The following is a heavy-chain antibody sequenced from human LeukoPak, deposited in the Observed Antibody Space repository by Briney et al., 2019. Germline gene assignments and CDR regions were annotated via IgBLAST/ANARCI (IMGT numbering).Heavy chain of an antibody. CDR2: IIPIFGTA. J-gene: IGHJ6*03. CDR1: GYTFTSYG. CDR3: ARDLHGGYYYYMDV. Sequence: ASVKVSCKASGYTFTSYGISWVRQAPGQGLEWMGGIIPIFGTANYAQKFQGRVTITADKSTSTAYMELSSLRSEDTAVYYCARDLHGGYYYYMDVWGKGTTVTVSS. V-gene: IGHV1-69*06.